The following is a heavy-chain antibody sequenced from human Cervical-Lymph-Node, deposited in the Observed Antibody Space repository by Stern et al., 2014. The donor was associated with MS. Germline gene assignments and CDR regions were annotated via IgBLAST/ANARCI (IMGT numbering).Heavy chain of an antibody. V-gene: IGHV3-53*01. J-gene: IGHJ4*02. CDR3: ARVPPGYGSNSFFDY. D-gene: IGHD4-23*01. Sequence: EMQLVESGGGLIQPGGSLRLSCAPSGFTVSSTYMSWVRQAPGRGLEWVSIIFGGGATAYAVSVKGRFTISRDNSRNTLYLQMNSLRAEDTAFYYCARVPPGYGSNSFFDYWGQGNLVAVSS. CDR2: IFGGGAT. CDR1: GFTVSSTY.